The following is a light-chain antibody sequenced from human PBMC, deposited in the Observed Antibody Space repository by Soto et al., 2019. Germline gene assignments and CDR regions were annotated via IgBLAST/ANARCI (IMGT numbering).Light chain of an antibody. CDR2: AAS. V-gene: IGKV1-39*01. CDR3: QQSYSTPYT. J-gene: IGKJ2*01. Sequence: DIPMTQSPSSLSASVGDRVTITCRASQSINSYLNWYQHKPGKAPKVLIYAASSLQSGVPSRFSGSGSGTDFTLTISSLQPEDFATYYCQQSYSTPYTFGQGTKLESK. CDR1: QSINSY.